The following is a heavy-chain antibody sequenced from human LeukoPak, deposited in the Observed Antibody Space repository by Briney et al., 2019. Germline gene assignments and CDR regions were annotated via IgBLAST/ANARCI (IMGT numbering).Heavy chain of an antibody. D-gene: IGHD2-2*01. J-gene: IGHJ4*02. CDR3: ARAKAYSTSCYDY. Sequence: GGSLRLSCAASGFTVSSYAMHWVRQAPGKGLEWVAVISYGGSNKYYADSVKGRFTISRDNSKNTLYLQMNSLRAEDTAVYYCARAKAYSTSCYDYWGQGTLVTVSS. CDR1: GFTVSSYA. V-gene: IGHV3-30-3*01. CDR2: ISYGGSNK.